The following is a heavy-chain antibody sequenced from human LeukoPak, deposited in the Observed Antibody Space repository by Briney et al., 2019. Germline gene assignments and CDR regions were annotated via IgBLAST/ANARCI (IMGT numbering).Heavy chain of an antibody. CDR3: ARPGVHRPALVYYFDY. CDR1: GFTFSSYG. J-gene: IGHJ4*02. V-gene: IGHV3-30*03. CDR2: ISYDGSNK. Sequence: GGSLRLSCAASGFTFSSYGMHWVRQAPGKGLEWVAVISYDGSNKYYADSVKGRFTISRDNSKNTLYLQMNSLGAEDTAVYYCARPGVHRPALVYYFDYWGQGTLVTVCS. D-gene: IGHD3-10*01.